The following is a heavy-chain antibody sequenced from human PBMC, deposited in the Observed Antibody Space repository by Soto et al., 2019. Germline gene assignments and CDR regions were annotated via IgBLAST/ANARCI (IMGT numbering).Heavy chain of an antibody. Sequence: VQLVQSGAEVKRPGSSVKVSCKASGGTFSNYAISWVRQAPGQGLEWMGGIIPIFGPANYAQNFQDRVTITADESTRPAYMELNSLRFEDTAVYYCAREDQSVIRAATRHYYYGMDVWGQGTTVTVSS. D-gene: IGHD6-13*01. CDR1: GGTFSNYA. J-gene: IGHJ6*02. V-gene: IGHV1-69*01. CDR3: AREDQSVIRAATRHYYYGMDV. CDR2: IIPIFGPA.